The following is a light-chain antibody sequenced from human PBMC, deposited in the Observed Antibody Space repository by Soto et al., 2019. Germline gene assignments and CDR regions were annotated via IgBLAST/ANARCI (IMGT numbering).Light chain of an antibody. CDR3: SSYTSGSTLVV. CDR2: EVT. V-gene: IGLV2-14*01. Sequence: QSALTQPASVSGSPGQSITISCTGSSSDVGAYNYVSWYQQHPGKAPRLMIYEVTNRPSGVSNRFSGSKSGNTASLTISGLQAEDDADYYCSSYTSGSTLVVFGGGTKLTVL. CDR1: SSDVGAYNY. J-gene: IGLJ2*01.